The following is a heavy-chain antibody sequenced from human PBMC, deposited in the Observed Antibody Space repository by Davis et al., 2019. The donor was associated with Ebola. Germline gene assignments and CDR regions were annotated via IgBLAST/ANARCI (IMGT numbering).Heavy chain of an antibody. CDR3: ARLEQWLGIFDY. Sequence: SETLSLTCNVSGVLINSFYWGWIRQPPGKGLEWIGYIYHTGSTNYNPSLKSRVTISVDTSKNQFSLKLSSVTAADTAVYYCARLEQWLGIFDYWGQGTLVTVSS. CDR1: GVLINSFY. V-gene: IGHV4-59*08. D-gene: IGHD6-19*01. J-gene: IGHJ4*02. CDR2: IYHTGST.